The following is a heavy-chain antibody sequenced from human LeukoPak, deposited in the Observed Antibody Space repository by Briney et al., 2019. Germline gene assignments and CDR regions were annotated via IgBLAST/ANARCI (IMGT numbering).Heavy chain of an antibody. D-gene: IGHD6-13*01. J-gene: IGHJ4*02. CDR2: IYYSGST. V-gene: IGHV4-39*01. Sequence: SETLSLTCTVSGGSISSSSYYWGWIRQPPGKGLEWIGCIYYSGSTYYNPSLKSRVTISVDTSKNQFSLKLSSVTAADTAVYYCARHHSSSWYRVIDYWGQGTLVTVSS. CDR3: ARHHSSSWYRVIDY. CDR1: GGSISSSSYY.